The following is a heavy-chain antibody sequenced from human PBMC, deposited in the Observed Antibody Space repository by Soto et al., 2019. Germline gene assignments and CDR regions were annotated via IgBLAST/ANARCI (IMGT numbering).Heavy chain of an antibody. V-gene: IGHV4-59*01. CDR3: ARVTSNWFDP. CDR2: IYYRGST. Sequence: SETLSLTCTVSGDSFSSYFWSWIRQPPGKGLEWIGYIYYRGSTNYNPSLESRVTILIDTSRNQFSLKLSSVTAADTAVYYCARVTSNWFDPWGQGTLVTVS. J-gene: IGHJ5*02. CDR1: GDSFSSYF.